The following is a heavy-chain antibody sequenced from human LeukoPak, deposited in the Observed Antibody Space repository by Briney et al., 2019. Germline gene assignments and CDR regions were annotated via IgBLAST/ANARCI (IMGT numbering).Heavy chain of an antibody. CDR3: TREPTQLWLYYGVDA. Sequence: PGGSLRLSCTASGFTFSDHAMSWVRQAPGKGLEWVGFIRSKTYGGTTEYAPSVKGRFTISRADSISIAYLQMNSLKTEDTAVYYCTREPTQLWLYYGVDAWGQGTTVIVSS. CDR2: IRSKTYGGTT. CDR1: GFTFSDHA. J-gene: IGHJ6*02. D-gene: IGHD5-18*01. V-gene: IGHV3-49*04.